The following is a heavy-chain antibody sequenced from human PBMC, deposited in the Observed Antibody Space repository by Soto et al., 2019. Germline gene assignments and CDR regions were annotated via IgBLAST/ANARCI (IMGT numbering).Heavy chain of an antibody. D-gene: IGHD6-13*01. CDR2: INAANGDT. CDR3: VRRHVSATGIDWFDP. V-gene: IGHV1-3*01. Sequence: ASVKVSCKASGYTFTSYGVHWVRQAPGQRLEWMGWINAANGDTKYSPKFQGRVTITRDTSASTAYMELSSLRSEDTAVYYCVRRHVSATGIDWFDPWGQGTLVTVSS. J-gene: IGHJ5*02. CDR1: GYTFTSYG.